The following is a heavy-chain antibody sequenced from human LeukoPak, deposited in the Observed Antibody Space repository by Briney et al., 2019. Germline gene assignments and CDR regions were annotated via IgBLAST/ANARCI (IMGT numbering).Heavy chain of an antibody. J-gene: IGHJ4*02. Sequence: GGSLRLSCAASGFTFSSYAMHWVRQAPGKGLEWVAVISYDGSNKYYADSVKGRFTISRDNSKNTLYLQMNSLRAEDTAVYYCARSSDIVVVVAATKTSQFDYWGQGTLVTVSS. CDR3: ARSSDIVVVVAATKTSQFDY. CDR2: ISYDGSNK. V-gene: IGHV3-30*04. CDR1: GFTFSSYA. D-gene: IGHD2-15*01.